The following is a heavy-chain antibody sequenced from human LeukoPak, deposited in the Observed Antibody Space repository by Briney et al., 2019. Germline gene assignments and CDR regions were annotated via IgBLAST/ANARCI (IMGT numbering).Heavy chain of an antibody. J-gene: IGHJ4*02. V-gene: IGHV3-9*01. CDR1: GFTFDDYA. CDR3: AKDIGDWNGGFDY. D-gene: IGHD1-1*01. Sequence: GGSLRLSCAASGFTFDDYAMHWVRQAPGKGLEWVSGISWNSGSIGYADSVKGRFTISRDNAKNSLYLQMNSLRAEDTALYYCAKDIGDWNGGFDYWGQGTLVTVSS. CDR2: ISWNSGSI.